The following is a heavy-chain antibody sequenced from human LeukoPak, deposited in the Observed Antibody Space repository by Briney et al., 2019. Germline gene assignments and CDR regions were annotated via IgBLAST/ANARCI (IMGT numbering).Heavy chain of an antibody. D-gene: IGHD6-6*01. CDR1: GFTFSSYE. CDR3: ARGKYPPTH. V-gene: IGHV3-7*01. J-gene: IGHJ4*02. Sequence: GGSLRLSCAASGFTFSSYEMNWVRQAPGKGLEWVANIKQDGSEKYYVDSVKGRFTISRDNAKNSPYLQMNSLRAEDTAVYYCARGKYPPTHWGQGTLVTVSS. CDR2: IKQDGSEK.